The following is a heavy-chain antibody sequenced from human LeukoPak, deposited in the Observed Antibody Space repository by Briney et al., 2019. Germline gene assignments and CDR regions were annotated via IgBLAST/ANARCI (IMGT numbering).Heavy chain of an antibody. J-gene: IGHJ4*02. CDR1: GGSISSGGYS. Sequence: PSQTLSLTCAVSGGSISSGGYSWSWIRQPPAKGLQWIGYIYHSGRTYYNPFLKSQVTISVYRSKNPFSLTLCSVTAADKAVYYCANGDAGRPGEGLDYWGGGTLVTVSS. CDR3: ANGDAGRPGEGLDY. D-gene: IGHD6-6*01. CDR2: IYHSGRT. V-gene: IGHV4-30-2*01.